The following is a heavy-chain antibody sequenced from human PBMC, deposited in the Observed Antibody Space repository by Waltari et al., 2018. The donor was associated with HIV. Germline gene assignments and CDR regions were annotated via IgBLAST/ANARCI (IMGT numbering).Heavy chain of an antibody. CDR1: GFTFSSYW. J-gene: IGHJ6*02. Sequence: EVQLVESGGGLVQPGGSLRLSCAASGFTFSSYWIHWVRQAPGKGLVWVSRINTEGSSTSYAESEKGRFPISRDNAKNTLYLQMNSLRAEDTAVYYCARGGHCSGINCSTGDYSYGLDVWGQGTTVTVSS. CDR2: INTEGSST. D-gene: IGHD2-2*02. V-gene: IGHV3-74*01. CDR3: ARGGHCSGINCSTGDYSYGLDV.